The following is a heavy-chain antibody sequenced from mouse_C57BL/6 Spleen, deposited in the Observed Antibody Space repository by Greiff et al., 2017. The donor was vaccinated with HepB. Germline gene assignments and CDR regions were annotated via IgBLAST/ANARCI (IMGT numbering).Heavy chain of an antibody. D-gene: IGHD2-4*01. J-gene: IGHJ2*01. CDR2: ISDGGSYT. V-gene: IGHV5-4*03. Sequence: EVKLVESGGGLVKPGGSLKLSYAASGFTFSSYAMSWVRQTPEKRLEWVATISDGGSYTYYPDNVKGRFTISRDNAKNNLYLQMSHLKSEDTAMYYCARRDYDFDYWGQGTTLTVSS. CDR3: ARRDYDFDY. CDR1: GFTFSSYA.